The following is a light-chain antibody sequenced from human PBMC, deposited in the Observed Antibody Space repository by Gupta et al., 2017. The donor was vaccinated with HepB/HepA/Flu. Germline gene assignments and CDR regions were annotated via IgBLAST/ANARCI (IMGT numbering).Light chain of an antibody. V-gene: IGLV3-21*02. J-gene: IGLJ2*01. CDR2: DDN. CDR1: HIGSKS. CDR3: QVSHRSSDHVV. Sequence: SSVLTQPPSLSVAPGQTARLTCGGNHIGSKSVHWYQPKPDQAPLLGVDDDNGRPSGIPERFSGFNSGNTATPTTTGVEGGEGADDYWQVSHRSSDHVVFGGGTKLTVL.